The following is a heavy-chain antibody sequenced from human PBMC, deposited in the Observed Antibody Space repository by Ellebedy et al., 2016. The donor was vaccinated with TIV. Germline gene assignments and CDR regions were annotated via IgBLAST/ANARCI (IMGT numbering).Heavy chain of an antibody. CDR3: ANDRSLGSNWSRHLDY. CDR2: LSSSSSAI. J-gene: IGHJ4*02. CDR1: GFTFSSHA. Sequence: GESLKISCAASGFTFSSHAMNWVRQAPGKGLESVSYLSSSSSAIDYADSVKGRFTISRDNAKNSLYLQMNSLRDEDTAIYYCANDRSLGSNWSRHLDYWGQGTLVTVSS. D-gene: IGHD4-23*01. V-gene: IGHV3-48*02.